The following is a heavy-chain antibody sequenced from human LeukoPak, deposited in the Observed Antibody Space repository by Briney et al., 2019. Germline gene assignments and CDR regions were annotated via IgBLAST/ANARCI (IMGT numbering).Heavy chain of an antibody. CDR3: AKNGYCSGGSCYSLTRRDAFDI. Sequence: GGSLRLSCAASGFTFSSYAMSWVRQAPGKGLEWASAISGSGGSTYYADSVKGRFTISRDNSKNTLYLQMNSLRAEDTAVYYCAKNGYCSGGSCYSLTRRDAFDIWGQGTMVTVSS. CDR1: GFTFSSYA. V-gene: IGHV3-23*01. CDR2: ISGSGGST. D-gene: IGHD2-15*01. J-gene: IGHJ3*02.